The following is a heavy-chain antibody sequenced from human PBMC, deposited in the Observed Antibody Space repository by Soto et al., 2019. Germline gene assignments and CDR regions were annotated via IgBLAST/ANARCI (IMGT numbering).Heavy chain of an antibody. Sequence: GGSLRLSCAASGFTFSSYAMSWVRQAPGKGLEWVSAISGSGGSTYYADSVKGRFTISRDNSKNTLYLQMNSLRAEDTAVYYCAKKEGHYYYYYMDVWGKGTTVTVSS. CDR1: GFTFSSYA. J-gene: IGHJ6*03. CDR2: ISGSGGST. CDR3: AKKEGHYYYYYMDV. V-gene: IGHV3-23*01.